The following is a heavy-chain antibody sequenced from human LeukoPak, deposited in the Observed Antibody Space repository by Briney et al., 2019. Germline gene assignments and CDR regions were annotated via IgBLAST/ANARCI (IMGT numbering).Heavy chain of an antibody. CDR3: ARAWRGSYRSLWFDP. V-gene: IGHV4-31*03. J-gene: IGHJ5*02. CDR1: GGSISSGGYY. Sequence: TQTLSLTCTVSGGSISSGGYYWSWIRQHPGKGLEWIGYIYYSGSTYYNPSLKSRVTISVDTSKNQFSLKLSSVTAADTAVYYCARAWRGSYRSLWFDPWGQGTLVTVSS. D-gene: IGHD1-26*01. CDR2: IYYSGST.